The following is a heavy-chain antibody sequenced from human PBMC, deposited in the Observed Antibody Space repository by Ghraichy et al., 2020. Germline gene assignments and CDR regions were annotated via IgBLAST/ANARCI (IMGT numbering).Heavy chain of an antibody. CDR3: ARGSSVVRFYYYAGMDV. V-gene: IGHV3-48*02. D-gene: IGHD3-22*01. CDR2: ITSSGSYI. CDR1: GFTFSSYS. Sequence: LSLTCVGSGFTFSSYSMNWVRLSPGKGLEWVSYITSSGSYISYADSVKGRFTISRDNAHNSLYLQMNSLRDEDTAVYYCARGSSVVRFYYYAGMDVWGQGTTVTVSS. J-gene: IGHJ6*02.